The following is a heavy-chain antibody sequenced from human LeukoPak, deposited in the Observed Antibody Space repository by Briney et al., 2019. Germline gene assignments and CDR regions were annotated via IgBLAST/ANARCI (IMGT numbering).Heavy chain of an antibody. CDR3: ASTSWGQPISDAFDI. D-gene: IGHD3-16*01. Sequence: SETLSLTCTVSGGSISSYYWSWIRQPAGKGLEWIGRIYTSGSTNYNPSLKSRVTMSVDTSKNQFSLKLSSVTAADTAVYYCASTSWGQPISDAFDIWGQGTMVTDSS. CDR1: GGSISSYY. CDR2: IYTSGST. V-gene: IGHV4-4*07. J-gene: IGHJ3*02.